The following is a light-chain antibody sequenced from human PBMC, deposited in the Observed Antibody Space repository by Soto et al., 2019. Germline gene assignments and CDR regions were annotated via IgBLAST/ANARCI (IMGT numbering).Light chain of an antibody. CDR1: SSNIGNNY. J-gene: IGLJ3*02. CDR2: DNN. CDR3: GTWDSSLSAGV. V-gene: IGLV1-51*01. Sequence: QSVLTQPPSVSAAPGQKVTISCSGSSSNIGNNYVSWYQQLPGTAPKVLIYDNNKRPSGIPDRFSGSKSGTSATLGITGLQTGDEAEYYCGTWDSSLSAGVFGGGTKLTVL.